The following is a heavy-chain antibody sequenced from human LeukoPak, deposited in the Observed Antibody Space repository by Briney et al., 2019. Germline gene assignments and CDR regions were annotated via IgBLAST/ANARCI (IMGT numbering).Heavy chain of an antibody. CDR2: ISYDGSNK. V-gene: IGHV3-30*04. Sequence: GGSLRLSCAASGFTFSSYAMHWVRQAPGKGLEWVAVISYDGSNKYYADSVKGRFTISRDNSKNTLYLQMNSLRAEDTAVYYCASGTSGSYGQCFDYWGQGTLVTVSS. J-gene: IGHJ4*02. D-gene: IGHD1-26*01. CDR1: GFTFSSYA. CDR3: ASGTSGSYGQCFDY.